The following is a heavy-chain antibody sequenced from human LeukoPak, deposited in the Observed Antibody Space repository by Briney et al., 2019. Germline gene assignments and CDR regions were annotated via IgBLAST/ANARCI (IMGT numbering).Heavy chain of an antibody. J-gene: IGHJ6*02. D-gene: IGHD1-26*01. CDR3: AKGQYSGSYSSMDV. Sequence: GGSLRLSCAASGFTFSSYAMSWVRQAPGKGLEWVSTISVSGGSTYYADSVKGRFTISRDNSKNMLYVQINSLRAEDTAVYYCAKGQYSGSYSSMDVWGQGTTVTVSS. CDR1: GFTFSSYA. CDR2: ISVSGGST. V-gene: IGHV3-23*01.